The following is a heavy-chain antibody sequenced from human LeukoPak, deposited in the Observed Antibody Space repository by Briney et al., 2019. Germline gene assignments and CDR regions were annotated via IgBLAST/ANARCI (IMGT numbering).Heavy chain of an antibody. CDR1: GGSFSGYY. V-gene: IGHV4-59*01. CDR3: ARGWYSSGWYSDY. J-gene: IGHJ4*02. Sequence: SETLSLTCAVYGGSFSGYYWSWIRQPPGKGLEWIGYIYYSGSTNYNPSLKSRVTISVDTSKNQFSLKLSSATAADTAVYYCARGWYSSGWYSDYWGQGTLVTVSS. CDR2: IYYSGST. D-gene: IGHD6-19*01.